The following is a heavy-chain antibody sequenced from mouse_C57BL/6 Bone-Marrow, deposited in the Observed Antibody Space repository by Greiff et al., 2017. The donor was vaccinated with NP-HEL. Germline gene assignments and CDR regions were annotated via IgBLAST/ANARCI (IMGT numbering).Heavy chain of an antibody. CDR2: IRSKSRNYAT. CDR3: VREGHPYFDY. J-gene: IGHJ2*01. V-gene: IGHV10-3*01. Sequence: DAGGGLVQPKGSLKLSCAAPGFTFNTYAMHWVRQAPGKGLEWAGRIRSKSRNYATYYADSVKDRLTISRDDSQSMLYLQMNNLKTDDTAMYYCVREGHPYFDYWGQGTTLTVSS. CDR1: GFTFNTYA.